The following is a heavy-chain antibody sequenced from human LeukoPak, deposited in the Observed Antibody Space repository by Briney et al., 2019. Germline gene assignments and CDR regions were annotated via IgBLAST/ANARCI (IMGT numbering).Heavy chain of an antibody. CDR1: GGSISSYY. CDR3: ARDRAGGNLGL. CDR2: IYYSGST. Sequence: SETLSLTCTVSGGSISSYYWSWIRQPPGKGLEWIGYIYYSGSTYYNPSLKSRVTISVDTSKNQFSLKLSSVTAADTAVYYCARDRAGGNLGLWGQGTMVTVSS. V-gene: IGHV4-30-4*08. D-gene: IGHD3-16*01. J-gene: IGHJ3*01.